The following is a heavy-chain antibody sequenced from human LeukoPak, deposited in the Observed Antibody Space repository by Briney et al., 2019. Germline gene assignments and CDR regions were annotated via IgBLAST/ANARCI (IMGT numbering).Heavy chain of an antibody. Sequence: PGRSLRLSCAASGFTFSSYSMNWVRQAPGKGLEWVSSISSSSSYIYYADSVKGRFTISRDNAKNSLYLQMNSLRAEDTAVYYCARGTRVAANLHTAWGQGTLVTVSS. J-gene: IGHJ5*02. CDR2: ISSSSSYI. D-gene: IGHD2-15*01. CDR3: ARGTRVAANLHTA. CDR1: GFTFSSYS. V-gene: IGHV3-21*01.